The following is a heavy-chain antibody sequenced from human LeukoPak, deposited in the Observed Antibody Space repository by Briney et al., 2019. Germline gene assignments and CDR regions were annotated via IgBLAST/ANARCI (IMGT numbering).Heavy chain of an antibody. D-gene: IGHD6-19*01. V-gene: IGHV4-34*01. J-gene: IGHJ4*02. CDR1: GGSFSGYY. CDR2: INHSGST. Sequence: SGTLSLTCAVYGGSFSGYYWSWIRQPPGKGLEWIGEINHSGSTNYNPSLKSRVTISVDTSKNQFSLKLSSVTAADTAVYYCARDLAGTDRNYFDYWGQGTLVTVSS. CDR3: ARDLAGTDRNYFDY.